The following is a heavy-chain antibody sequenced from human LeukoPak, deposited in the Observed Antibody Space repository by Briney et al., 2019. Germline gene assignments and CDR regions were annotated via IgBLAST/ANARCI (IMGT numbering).Heavy chain of an antibody. CDR2: INQSVST. V-gene: IGHV4-34*01. CDR1: GGSFSGYY. D-gene: IGHD3-10*01. J-gene: IGHJ4*02. CDR3: AINEVTASYYKSDH. Sequence: PSETLSLTCGVSGGSFSGYYWSWVRQPPGKGLEWIGEINQSVSTNYNPSLKSRVTISIDTSDHQFYLMLSSVTATDTAVYYCAINEVTASYYKSDHWGQGILVTVSS.